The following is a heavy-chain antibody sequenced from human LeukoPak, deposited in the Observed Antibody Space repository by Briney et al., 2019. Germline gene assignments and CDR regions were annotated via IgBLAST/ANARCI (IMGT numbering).Heavy chain of an antibody. Sequence: ASVKVSCKASGYTFTSYYMHWVRQAPGQGLEWMRIINPSGGSTSYAQKFQGRVTMTRDTSTSTVYMELGSLRSEDTAVYYCARDREQWLALDYWGQGTLVTVSS. J-gene: IGHJ4*02. D-gene: IGHD6-19*01. V-gene: IGHV1-46*01. CDR3: ARDREQWLALDY. CDR2: INPSGGST. CDR1: GYTFTSYY.